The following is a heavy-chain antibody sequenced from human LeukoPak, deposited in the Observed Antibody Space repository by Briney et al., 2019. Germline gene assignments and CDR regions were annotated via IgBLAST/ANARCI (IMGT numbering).Heavy chain of an antibody. CDR1: GFTFSSYS. CDR2: ISSSSSTI. CDR3: AKDLDGDGSDAFDI. V-gene: IGHV3-48*01. D-gene: IGHD3-10*01. J-gene: IGHJ3*02. Sequence: GGSLRLSCAASGFTFSSYSMNWVRQAPGKGLEWVSYISSSSSTIYYADSVKGRFTISRDNSKNTLYLQMNSLRAEDTAVYYCAKDLDGDGSDAFDIWGQGTMVTVSS.